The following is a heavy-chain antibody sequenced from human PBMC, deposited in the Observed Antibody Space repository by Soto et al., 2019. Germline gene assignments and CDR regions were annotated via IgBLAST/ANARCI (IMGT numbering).Heavy chain of an antibody. CDR3: ANTWTKDTTLVGYDCAMNV. Sequence: QVQLVESGGGLVKPGGSLRLSCAASGFIFSDYYMTWIRQAPGQGLEWISYISRRSDYKNYADSVKDRFTISRDNAKNSLYLQMNRQRGEDTSVYYCANTWTKDTTLVGYDCAMNVWGQGTTFTVS. V-gene: IGHV3-11*06. J-gene: IGHJ6*02. CDR2: ISRRSDYK. CDR1: GFIFSDYY. D-gene: IGHD5-12*01.